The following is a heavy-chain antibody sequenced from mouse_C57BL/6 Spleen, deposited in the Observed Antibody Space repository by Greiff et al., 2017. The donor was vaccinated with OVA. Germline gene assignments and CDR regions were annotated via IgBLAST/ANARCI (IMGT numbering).Heavy chain of an antibody. Sequence: EVQLQQSGPELVKPGASVKMSCKASGYTFTDYNMHWVKQSHGKSLEWIGYINPNNGGTRYNQKFKGKATLTVNKSSSTASMELRSLTSEDSAVYYCARGLPYAMDYWGQGTSVTVSS. CDR2: INPNNGGT. CDR3: ARGLPYAMDY. D-gene: IGHD3-1*01. CDR1: GYTFTDYN. J-gene: IGHJ4*01. V-gene: IGHV1-22*01.